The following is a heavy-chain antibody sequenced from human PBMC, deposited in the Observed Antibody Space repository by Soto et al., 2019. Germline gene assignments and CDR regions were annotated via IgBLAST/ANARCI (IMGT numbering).Heavy chain of an antibody. Sequence: QVQLVESGGGVVQPGTSLRLSCAASGFTFNTYGFHWVRQAPGKGLEWVAVIWSDGNNKYHSDSVKGRFTISRDSSKNTLYLQMNSLRVEDTAVYYCARIQLDTIMALDYWGQGALATVSS. J-gene: IGHJ4*02. D-gene: IGHD1-1*01. CDR1: GFTFNTYG. CDR3: ARIQLDTIMALDY. V-gene: IGHV3-33*01. CDR2: IWSDGNNK.